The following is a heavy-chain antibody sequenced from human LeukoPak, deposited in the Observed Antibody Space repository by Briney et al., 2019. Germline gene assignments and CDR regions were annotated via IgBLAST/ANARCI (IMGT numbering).Heavy chain of an antibody. CDR1: GGSISSSSYY. D-gene: IGHD3-22*01. CDR3: ARTQPDSNSDY. Sequence: SETLSLTCTVSGGSISSSSYYWGWIRQPPGKGLEWIGSIYYSGSTYYNPSLKSRVTISVDTSKNQFSLKLSSVTAADTAVYYCARTQPDSNSDYWGQGTLVTVSS. V-gene: IGHV4-39*07. CDR2: IYYSGST. J-gene: IGHJ4*02.